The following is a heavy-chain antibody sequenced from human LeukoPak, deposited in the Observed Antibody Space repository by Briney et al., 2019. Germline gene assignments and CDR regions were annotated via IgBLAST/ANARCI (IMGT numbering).Heavy chain of an antibody. CDR2: IYTSGST. CDR1: GGSIGSGSYY. CDR3: ASFGITMFRGIRGFDP. D-gene: IGHD3-10*01. J-gene: IGHJ5*02. V-gene: IGHV4-61*02. Sequence: SETLSLTCTVSGGSIGSGSYYWSWIRQPAGKGLEWIGRIYTSGSTNYNPSLKSRVTISVDTSKNQFSLKLSSVTAADTAVYYCASFGITMFRGIRGFDPWGQGTLVTVSS.